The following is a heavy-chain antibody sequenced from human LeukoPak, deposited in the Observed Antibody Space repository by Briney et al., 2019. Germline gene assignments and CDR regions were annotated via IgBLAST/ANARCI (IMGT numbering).Heavy chain of an antibody. CDR1: GITFRSNA. CDR3: AKYAVVITGSYYYYYYMDV. Sequence: GGSLRLSCAASGITFRSNAMSWVGQAPGKGLGGVSSTSLSGGSTYYADSGKGRFTISRDNSKNTLYLQMNSLRAEDTAVYYCAKYAVVITGSYYYYYYMDVWGKGTTVTVSS. J-gene: IGHJ6*03. V-gene: IGHV3-23*01. CDR2: TSLSGGST. D-gene: IGHD1-20*01.